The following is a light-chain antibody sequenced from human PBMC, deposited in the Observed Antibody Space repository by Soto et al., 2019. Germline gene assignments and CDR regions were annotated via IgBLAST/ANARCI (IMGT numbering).Light chain of an antibody. CDR2: GAS. V-gene: IGKV3-20*01. CDR1: QSVSSSS. Sequence: ETVLTQSPGTLSLSPGERATLSCRASQSVSSSSLAWYQQKPGQAPRLLIYGASSRASGIPDRFSGSGSGTDFTLTISRLEPEDFAVYYCQLYGSSPPSWTFGQGTKVELK. J-gene: IGKJ1*01. CDR3: QLYGSSPPSWT.